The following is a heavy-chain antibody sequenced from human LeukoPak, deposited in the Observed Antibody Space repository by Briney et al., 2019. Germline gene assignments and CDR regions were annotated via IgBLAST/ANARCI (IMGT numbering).Heavy chain of an antibody. J-gene: IGHJ4*02. CDR2: IYYSGST. D-gene: IGHD3-3*01. V-gene: IGHV4-59*08. CDR1: GGSISSYY. Sequence: SETLTLTCTVSGGSISSYYWSWIRQPPGKGLEWIGYIYYSGSTNYNPSLKSRVTISVDTSKNQFSLKLSSVTAADTAVYYCAKTTYYDFWSGYYTFDYWGQGTLVTVSS. CDR3: AKTTYYDFWSGYYTFDY.